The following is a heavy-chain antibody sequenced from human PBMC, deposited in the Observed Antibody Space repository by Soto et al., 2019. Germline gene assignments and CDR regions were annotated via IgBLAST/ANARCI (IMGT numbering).Heavy chain of an antibody. Sequence: GGSLRLSCAASGFIFRNYGMSWVRQAPGKGLEWVSSIGGGGVESDSADYVKGRFTISRDYSMDTLYLRMNSLRAEDTAIYFCAKDRMSHYSVWDPFDVWGQGTLMTVSS. J-gene: IGHJ3*01. CDR3: AKDRMSHYSVWDPFDV. CDR1: GFIFRNYG. CDR2: IGGGGVES. V-gene: IGHV3-23*01. D-gene: IGHD2-21*01.